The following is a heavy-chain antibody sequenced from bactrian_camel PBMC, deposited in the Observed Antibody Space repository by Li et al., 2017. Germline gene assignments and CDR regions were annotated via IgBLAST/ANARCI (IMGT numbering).Heavy chain of an antibody. CDR3: AADPVGLYRDRVRWDRPSEYPN. CDR2: VDDSGSV. CDR1: GYTYSSYS. D-gene: IGHD7*01. Sequence: HVQLVESGGGSVQAGGSLRLSCAASGYTYSSYSMGWFRQTPGKEREGVATVDDSGSVKYADSAKGRFTISLDNAKHTMYLETRSLKSEDTAVYFCAADPVGLYRDRVRWDRPSEYPNWGQGTQVTVS. V-gene: IGHV3S55*01. J-gene: IGHJ4*01.